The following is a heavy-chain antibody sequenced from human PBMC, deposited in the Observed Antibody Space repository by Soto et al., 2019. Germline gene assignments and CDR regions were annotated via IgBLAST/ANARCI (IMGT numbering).Heavy chain of an antibody. J-gene: IGHJ3*02. CDR1: GYTFTSYD. CDR3: ARGGEYYDSSGHDAFDI. V-gene: IGHV1-8*01. CDR2: MNPNSGNT. D-gene: IGHD3-22*01. Sequence: ASVKVSCKASGYTFTSYDINWVRQAPGQGLEWMGWMNPNSGNTGYAQKFQGRVTMTRNTSISTAYMELSSLRSEDTAVYYCARGGEYYDSSGHDAFDIWGQGTMVTVSS.